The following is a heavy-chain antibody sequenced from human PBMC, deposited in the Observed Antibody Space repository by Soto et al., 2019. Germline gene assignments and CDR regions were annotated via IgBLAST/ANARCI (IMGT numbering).Heavy chain of an antibody. D-gene: IGHD2-15*01. CDR1: GGSISPFY. J-gene: IGHJ4*02. CDR3: ARVGGVAARPFDY. CDR2: LYYSGNT. V-gene: IGHV4-59*01. Sequence: SETLSLTCTVSGGSISPFYWSWVRQPPGKGLEWIGYLYYSGNTNYNPSLKSRVTISVDASKNQVSLRLTSVTAADTAVYYCARVGGVAARPFDYWGQGTVVTVST.